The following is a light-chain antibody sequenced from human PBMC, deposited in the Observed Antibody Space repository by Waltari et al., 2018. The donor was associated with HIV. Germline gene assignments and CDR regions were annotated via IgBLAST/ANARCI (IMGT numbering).Light chain of an antibody. CDR2: DVN. CDR1: STYVDPF. J-gene: IGLJ1*01. Sequence: QSALTQPHSVSGSPGQSLTISCTGTSTYVDPFVSWYQQHPGKAPKVIIFDVNKRPSGVPDRFSGSKSGNTASLTISGLQAEDEADYYCCSHAGNFTFVFGTGTKVTVL. CDR3: CSHAGNFTFV. V-gene: IGLV2-11*01.